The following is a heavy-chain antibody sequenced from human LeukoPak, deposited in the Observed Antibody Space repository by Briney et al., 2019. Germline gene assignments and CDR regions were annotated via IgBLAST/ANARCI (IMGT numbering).Heavy chain of an antibody. CDR1: GGSISSSNW. V-gene: IGHV4-4*02. CDR3: ARGYSSGWYSIWFDP. CDR2: IYHSGST. J-gene: IGHJ5*02. D-gene: IGHD6-19*01. Sequence: PSETLSLTCAVSGGSISSSNWWSWVRQPPGKGLEWIGEIYHSGSTNYNPSLKSRVTISVDKSKNQFSLKLSSVTAADTAVYYCARGYSSGWYSIWFDPWGQGTLVTVSS.